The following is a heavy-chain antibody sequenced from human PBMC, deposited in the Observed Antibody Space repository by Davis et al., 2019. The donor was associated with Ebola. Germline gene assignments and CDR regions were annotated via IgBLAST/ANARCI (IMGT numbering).Heavy chain of an antibody. CDR2: ISAYNGNT. Sequence: ASVKVSCKASGYTFTSYGISWVRQAPGQGLEWMGWISAYNGNTNYAQKLQGRVTMTTDTSTSTAYMELRSLRSDDTAVYYCAREGYCSGGSYYWYYYYYGMDVWGKGTTVTVSS. CDR3: AREGYCSGGSYYWYYYYYGMDV. J-gene: IGHJ6*04. CDR1: GYTFTSYG. D-gene: IGHD2-15*01. V-gene: IGHV1-18*01.